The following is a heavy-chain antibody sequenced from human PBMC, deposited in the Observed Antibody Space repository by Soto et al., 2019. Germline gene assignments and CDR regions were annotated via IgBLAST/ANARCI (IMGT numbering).Heavy chain of an antibody. CDR1: GYTFTSYG. V-gene: IGHV1-18*04. Sequence: QVQLVQSGAEVKKPGASVKVSCKASGYTFTSYGISWVRQAPGQGLEWMGWISAYNGNTNYAQKLQGRVTMTTDTSTSTAYMELRSLRSDDTAVYYCARSSFVLVLPAAPPNWFDPWGQGTLVTVSS. CDR3: ARSSFVLVLPAAPPNWFDP. J-gene: IGHJ5*02. D-gene: IGHD2-2*01. CDR2: ISAYNGNT.